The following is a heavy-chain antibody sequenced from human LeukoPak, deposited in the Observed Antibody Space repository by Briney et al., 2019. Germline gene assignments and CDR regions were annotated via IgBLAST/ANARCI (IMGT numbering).Heavy chain of an antibody. CDR2: IYYSGST. CDR3: ASSAWGGGGFDY. Sequence: TASETLSLTCTVSGGSISSYYWSWIRQPPGQGLEWIGYIYYSGSTNYNPSLKSRVTISLDTSKNQFSLKLTSVTAADTAVYYCASSAWGGGGFDYWGQGTLVTVSS. CDR1: GGSISSYY. D-gene: IGHD6-19*01. J-gene: IGHJ4*02. V-gene: IGHV4-59*08.